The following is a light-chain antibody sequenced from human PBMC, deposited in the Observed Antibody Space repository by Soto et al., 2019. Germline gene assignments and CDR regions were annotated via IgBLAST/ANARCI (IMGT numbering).Light chain of an antibody. CDR3: QQYNNWPLT. CDR1: QSVRTK. CDR2: GAS. Sequence: EIVMTQSPDTLYVSPGEGATLSCRASQSVRTKLAWYQQKAGQAPRLLIYGASTRATGIPDRFSGSGSGTEFTLTISSLQSEDFAVYYCQQYNNWPLTFGGGTKVEIK. J-gene: IGKJ4*01. V-gene: IGKV3-15*01.